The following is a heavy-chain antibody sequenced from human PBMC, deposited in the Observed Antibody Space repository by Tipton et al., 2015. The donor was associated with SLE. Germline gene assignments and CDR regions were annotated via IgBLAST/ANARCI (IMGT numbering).Heavy chain of an antibody. D-gene: IGHD3-10*01. CDR1: GGSFSGYY. CDR3: ARARNYFGSGLNWFDS. V-gene: IGHV4-34*01. CDR2: INHSGGT. J-gene: IGHJ5*01. Sequence: TLSLTCAVYGGSFSGYYWNWIRQPPGKGLEWIGEINHSGGTNYNPSLKSRVTISVDTSKNQFSLKLSSVTAADTAVYFCARARNYFGSGLNWFDSWGQGTLVTVSS.